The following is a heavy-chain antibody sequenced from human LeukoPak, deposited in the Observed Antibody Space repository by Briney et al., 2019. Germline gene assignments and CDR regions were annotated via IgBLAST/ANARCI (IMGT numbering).Heavy chain of an antibody. D-gene: IGHD3-16*01. CDR3: ARGGLMITFGGVILIPPWDY. CDR1: GFSFSSYS. Sequence: GGSLRLSCAASGFSFSSYSMNWVRQAPGKGLEWVSSISSSSSYIYYADSVKGRFTISRDNAKNSLYLQLNSLRAEDTAVYYCARGGLMITFGGVILIPPWDYWGQGTLVTVSS. CDR2: ISSSSSYI. J-gene: IGHJ4*02. V-gene: IGHV3-21*01.